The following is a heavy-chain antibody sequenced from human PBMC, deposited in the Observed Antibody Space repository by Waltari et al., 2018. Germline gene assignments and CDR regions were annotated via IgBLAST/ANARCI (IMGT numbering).Heavy chain of an antibody. CDR1: GYTFTSYA. D-gene: IGHD4-17*01. V-gene: IGHV1-3*03. Sequence: QVQLVQSGAEVKKPGASVKVSCKASGYTFTSYAMHWVRQAPGQRLELMGWINAGNGNTKTSQEFQGRVTITRDTAASTAYMELSSLRSEDMAVYYCARGGLFEGDYRFDWFDPWGQGTLVTVSS. CDR2: INAGNGNT. CDR3: ARGGLFEGDYRFDWFDP. J-gene: IGHJ5*02.